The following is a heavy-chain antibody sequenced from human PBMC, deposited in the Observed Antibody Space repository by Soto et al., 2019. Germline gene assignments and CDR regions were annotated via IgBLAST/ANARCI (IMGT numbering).Heavy chain of an antibody. CDR3: GRYKWWGAFAL. Sequence: ASVQVSCPSSGYISSNYNFCWLLQAPGRGLAWLGWISGYNGNTNYAQKLQGRVTLTTDSFTSTAYMELRSLRSDDTAIYYCGRYKWWGAFALW. D-gene: IGHD2-15*01. V-gene: IGHV1-18*01. J-gene: IGHJ2*01. CDR2: ISGYNGNT. CDR1: GYISSNYN.